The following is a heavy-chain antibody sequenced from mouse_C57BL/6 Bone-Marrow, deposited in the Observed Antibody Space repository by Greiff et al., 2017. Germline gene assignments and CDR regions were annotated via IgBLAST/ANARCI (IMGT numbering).Heavy chain of an antibody. V-gene: IGHV1-81*01. CDR1: GYTFTSYG. Sequence: QVQLQQSGAELVRPGASVKLSCEASGYTFTSYGISWVKQRTGQGLEWIGEIYPRSGNTYYNEKVKGRATLSEDKSSSTAYLEIRNLTSEDSAVYFCARRSFYFGYWGQGTTLTVSS. J-gene: IGHJ2*01. CDR3: ARRSFYFGY. CDR2: IYPRSGNT.